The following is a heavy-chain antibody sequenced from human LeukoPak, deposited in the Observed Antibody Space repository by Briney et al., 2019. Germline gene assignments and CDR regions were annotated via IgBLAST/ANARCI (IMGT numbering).Heavy chain of an antibody. V-gene: IGHV3-30*18. CDR2: ISYDGSNK. CDR1: GFTFSSYG. J-gene: IGHJ4*02. Sequence: GGSLRLSCAASGFTFSSYGMHWVRQAPGKGLEWVAVISYDGSNKYYADSVKGRFTISRDNSKNTLYLQMNSLRAEDTAVYHCAKDRERYFDWLLSYWGQGTLVTVSS. D-gene: IGHD3-9*01. CDR3: AKDRERYFDWLLSY.